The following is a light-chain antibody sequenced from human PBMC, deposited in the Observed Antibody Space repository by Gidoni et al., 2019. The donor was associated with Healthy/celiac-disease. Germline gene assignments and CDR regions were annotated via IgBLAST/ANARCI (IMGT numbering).Light chain of an antibody. V-gene: IGLV2-8*01. Sequence: SDLTQPPAASGSPGQSVTIPCTGTSGDVGGYNDVSWYKQHPGQAPTLMFYEVSKRPAGLPVRFCASKSGTAASLTVAGLQAEDEADYYCSSYAGSNNDVVFGGGTKLTVL. CDR1: SGDVGGYND. CDR2: EVS. J-gene: IGLJ2*01. CDR3: SSYAGSNNDVV.